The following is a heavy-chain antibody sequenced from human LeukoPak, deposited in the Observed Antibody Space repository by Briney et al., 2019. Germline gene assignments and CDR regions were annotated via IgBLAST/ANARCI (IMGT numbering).Heavy chain of an antibody. CDR1: GFTFSSYW. Sequence: GSLRLSCAASGFTFSSYWMSWVRQAPGKGLEWVANIKQDGSEKYYVDSVKGRFTISRDNAKNSLYLQMNSLRAEDTAVYYCARVGSRLWFGELLHYFDYWGQGTLVTVSS. D-gene: IGHD3-10*01. J-gene: IGHJ4*02. CDR2: IKQDGSEK. V-gene: IGHV3-7*01. CDR3: ARVGSRLWFGELLHYFDY.